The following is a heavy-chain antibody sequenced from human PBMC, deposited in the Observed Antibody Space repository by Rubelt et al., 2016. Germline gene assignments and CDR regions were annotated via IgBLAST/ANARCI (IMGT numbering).Heavy chain of an antibody. CDR3: ARDGASIGARNFFDN. Sequence: QAPGKGLEWVSSISSSSSYIYYADSVKGRFTISRDDSKNSLFLQMNSLRAEDTAIYYCARDGASIGARNFFDNWGQGTLVTVSS. CDR2: ISSSSSYI. D-gene: IGHD6-6*01. V-gene: IGHV3-21*06. J-gene: IGHJ4*02.